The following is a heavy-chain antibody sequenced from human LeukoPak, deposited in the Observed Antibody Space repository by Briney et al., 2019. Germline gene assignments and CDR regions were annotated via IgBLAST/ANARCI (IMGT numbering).Heavy chain of an antibody. CDR3: ARRWVTRYYFDY. J-gene: IGHJ4*02. D-gene: IGHD2-21*02. CDR2: ISYTGSA. CDR1: GDSISSYY. Sequence: SETLSLTCTVSGDSISSYYWSWLRQPPGKGLEWVGYISYTGSANYNPSLKSRVTISVDTSKNQFSLRLSSVTAADTAVYYCARRWVTRYYFDYWGQGTLVTVSS. V-gene: IGHV4-59*08.